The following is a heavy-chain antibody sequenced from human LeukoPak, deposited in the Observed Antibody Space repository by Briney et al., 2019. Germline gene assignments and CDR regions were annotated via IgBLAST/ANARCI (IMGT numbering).Heavy chain of an antibody. CDR1: RLSFSNYE. D-gene: IGHD3-10*01. J-gene: IGHJ4*02. Sequence: PGGSLRLSCGASRLSFSNYEMHWVRQAPGKGLVGVSRVKSDGSNPSYADSVKGRFTISRDNAENMLYLQMNTLGAEDTAVYYCARDIVSGSGSLDYWGQGTLVTVSS. CDR3: ARDIVSGSGSLDY. V-gene: IGHV3-74*01. CDR2: VKSDGSNP.